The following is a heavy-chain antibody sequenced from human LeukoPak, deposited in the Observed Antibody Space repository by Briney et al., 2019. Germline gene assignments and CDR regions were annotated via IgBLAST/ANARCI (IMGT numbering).Heavy chain of an antibody. V-gene: IGHV1-69*05. CDR2: IIPVFRKG. D-gene: IGHD2-21*01. J-gene: IGHJ4*02. CDR1: GGTFSSYA. CDR3: ARVGDVGVRSFHF. Sequence: GASVKVSCKASGGTFSSYAYSWVRQAPGQGLEWMGGIIPVFRKGNYAQRFQGRVAITTDESTSTAYMELTSPTSDDTAMYYCARVGDVGVRSFHFWGQGTLVTVSS.